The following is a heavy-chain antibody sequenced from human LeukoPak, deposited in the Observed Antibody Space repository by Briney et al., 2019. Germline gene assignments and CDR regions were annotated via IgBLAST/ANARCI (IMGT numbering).Heavy chain of an antibody. J-gene: IGHJ4*02. D-gene: IGHD4/OR15-4a*01. Sequence: PGGSLRLSCAASGFTFSNAWMSWVRQAPGKGLEWVGRIKSKTDGGTTDYAAPVKGRFTISRDDSKNTLYLQMNSLKTEDTAVYYCTSALTMWGFGAPLGYWGQGTLVTVSS. CDR1: GFTFSNAW. V-gene: IGHV3-15*01. CDR2: IKSKTDGGTT. CDR3: TSALTMWGFGAPLGY.